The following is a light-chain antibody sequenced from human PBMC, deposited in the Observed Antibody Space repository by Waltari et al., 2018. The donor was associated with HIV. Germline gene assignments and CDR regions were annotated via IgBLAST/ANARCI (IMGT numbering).Light chain of an antibody. CDR2: RNN. J-gene: IGLJ3*02. CDR3: AAWDDSLSGLV. CDR1: SPNIGSNY. Sequence: QSVLTQPPSASGTPGQRVTISCSGSSPNIGSNYVSWYQQLPGTAPKLLIYRNNQRPSGVPDRFSGSKSGTSASLAISGLRSEDETNYYCAAWDDSLSGLVFGGGTKLTVL. V-gene: IGLV1-47*01.